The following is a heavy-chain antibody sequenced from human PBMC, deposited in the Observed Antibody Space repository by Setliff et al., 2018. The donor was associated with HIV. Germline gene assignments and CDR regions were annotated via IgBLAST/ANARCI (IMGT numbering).Heavy chain of an antibody. CDR3: ATVSYYHDRSAYLGVFDY. J-gene: IGHJ4*02. Sequence: ASVMVSCKVSGYILTELSIHWLRQTPGKEIEWMGGFDAEDGERIYSHKFQGRVTMTEDTESDSAYMELSSLISDDTAVYYCATVSYYHDRSAYLGVFDYWGQGTLVTVSS. CDR1: GYILTELS. V-gene: IGHV1-24*01. D-gene: IGHD3-22*01. CDR2: FDAEDGER.